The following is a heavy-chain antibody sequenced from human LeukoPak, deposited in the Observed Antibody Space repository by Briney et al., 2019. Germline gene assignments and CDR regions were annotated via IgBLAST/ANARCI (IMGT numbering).Heavy chain of an antibody. J-gene: IGHJ5*02. D-gene: IGHD2-2*02. CDR1: GFTFSSYW. CDR2: IKQDGREK. Sequence: GGSLRLSCAASGFTFSSYWMSWVRQAPGKGLEWVANIKQDGREKYYVDSVKGRFTISRDNAKNSLYLQMNSLRSEDTAVYYCARVTGGRYCSTTSCYMRGWFDPWGQGTLVTVSS. CDR3: ARVTGGRYCSTTSCYMRGWFDP. V-gene: IGHV3-7*03.